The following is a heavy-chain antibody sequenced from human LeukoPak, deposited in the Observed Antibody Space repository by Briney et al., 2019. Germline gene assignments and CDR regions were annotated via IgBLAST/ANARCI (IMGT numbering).Heavy chain of an antibody. Sequence: SETLSLTCTVSGGSISSSSYYWGWIRQPPGKGLEWIGSIYTSGSTNYNPSLKSRVTISVDTSKNQFSLKLSSVTAADTAVYYCARGLFDFWSGYFNWFDPWGQGTLVTVSS. CDR2: IYTSGST. V-gene: IGHV4-39*07. CDR1: GGSISSSSYY. D-gene: IGHD3-3*01. CDR3: ARGLFDFWSGYFNWFDP. J-gene: IGHJ5*02.